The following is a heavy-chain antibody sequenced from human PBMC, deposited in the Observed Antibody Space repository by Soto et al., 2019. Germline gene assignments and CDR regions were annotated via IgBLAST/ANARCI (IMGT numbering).Heavy chain of an antibody. J-gene: IGHJ4*02. CDR2: ISSSSSTI. D-gene: IGHD6-19*01. V-gene: IGHV3-48*04. CDR3: ARARNTGWSRPLYFDY. Sequence: GGSLRLSCAASGFTFSSYSMNWVRQAPGKGLEWVSYISSSSSTIYYVDSVKGRFTISSDNAKNSLYLQLNSLRVEDTAIYYCARARNTGWSRPLYFDYWGQGVLVTVSS. CDR1: GFTFSSYS.